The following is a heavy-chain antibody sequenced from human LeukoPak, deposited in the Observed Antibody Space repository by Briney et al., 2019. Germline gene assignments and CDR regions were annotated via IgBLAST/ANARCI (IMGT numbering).Heavy chain of an antibody. CDR3: ARDNVARIAAAGTFDY. D-gene: IGHD6-13*01. Sequence: GRSLRLSCAASGFTFSNYAIHWVRQAPGKGLEWVAVISYDGSNKDHADSVKGRFTISRDNSENTLFLQMNSLRPEDTAVYYCARDNVARIAAAGTFDYWGQGTLVTVSS. CDR1: GFTFSNYA. V-gene: IGHV3-30*04. CDR2: ISYDGSNK. J-gene: IGHJ4*02.